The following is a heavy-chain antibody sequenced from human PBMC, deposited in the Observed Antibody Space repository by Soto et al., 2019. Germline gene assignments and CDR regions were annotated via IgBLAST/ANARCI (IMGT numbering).Heavy chain of an antibody. J-gene: IGHJ3*02. D-gene: IGHD3-3*01. V-gene: IGHV3-23*01. CDR2: ISGSGGST. Sequence: PGGSLRLSCAASGFTFSSYAMSWVRQAPGKGLEWVSAISGSGGSTYYADSVKGRFTISRDNSKNTLHLQMNSLRAEDTAVYYCAKRPSITIFGVVNRPDDAFDIWGKGTMVTVSS. CDR1: GFTFSSYA. CDR3: AKRPSITIFGVVNRPDDAFDI.